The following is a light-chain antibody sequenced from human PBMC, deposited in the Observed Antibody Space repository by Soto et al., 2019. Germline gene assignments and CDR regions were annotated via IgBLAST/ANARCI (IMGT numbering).Light chain of an antibody. CDR3: CTYAARIQYV. J-gene: IGLJ1*01. CDR1: SSDVGCYNY. Sequence: QSALTQPPSASGSPGQSVTISCTGTSSDVGCYNYVSWYQQHPGKAPILMIYEVSKRPSGVHDRFTGSKSANTPSRTVSGLQAEYESNYSCCTYAARIQYVFGSGTKLT. CDR2: EVS. V-gene: IGLV2-8*01.